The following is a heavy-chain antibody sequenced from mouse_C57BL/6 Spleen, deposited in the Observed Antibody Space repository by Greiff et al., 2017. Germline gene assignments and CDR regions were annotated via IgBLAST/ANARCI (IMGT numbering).Heavy chain of an antibody. CDR1: GYTFTSYW. Sequence: QVQLQQPGAELVRPGSSVKLSCKASGYTFTSYWMHWVKQRPIQGLEWIGNIDPSDSETHYNQKFKDKATLTVDKSSSTAYMQLSSLTSEDSAVYYCARAGYGYDMEDFDYWGQGTTLTVSS. D-gene: IGHD2-2*01. CDR2: IDPSDSET. V-gene: IGHV1-52*01. CDR3: ARAGYGYDMEDFDY. J-gene: IGHJ2*01.